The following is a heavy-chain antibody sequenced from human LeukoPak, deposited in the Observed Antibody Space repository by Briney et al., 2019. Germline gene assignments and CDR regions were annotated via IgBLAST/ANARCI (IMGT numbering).Heavy chain of an antibody. D-gene: IGHD1-26*01. V-gene: IGHV3-30*02. CDR3: AKDSPSLNIVGATPDY. CDR2: IRYDGSNK. CDR1: GFTFSSYG. Sequence: GGSLRLSCAASGFTFSSYGMHWVRQAPGKGLEWVAFIRYDGSNKYYADSVKGRFTISRDNSKNTLYLQMNSLRAEDTAVYYCAKDSPSLNIVGATPDYWGQGTLVTVSS. J-gene: IGHJ4*02.